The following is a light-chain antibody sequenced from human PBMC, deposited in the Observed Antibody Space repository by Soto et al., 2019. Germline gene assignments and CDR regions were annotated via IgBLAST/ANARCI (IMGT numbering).Light chain of an antibody. Sequence: QSALTQPASVSGSPGQSITISCTRTSSDVGSYNLVSWYQHHPDKAPKLMIYDVSNRPSGISNRFSGSKSGNTASLTISGLQAEDEADYYCSSFTISRNTVIFGGGTKVTVL. J-gene: IGLJ2*01. CDR3: SSFTISRNTVI. CDR2: DVS. CDR1: SSDVGSYNL. V-gene: IGLV2-14*02.